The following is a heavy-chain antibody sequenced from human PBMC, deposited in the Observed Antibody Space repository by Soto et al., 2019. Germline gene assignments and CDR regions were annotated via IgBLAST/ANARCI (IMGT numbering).Heavy chain of an antibody. V-gene: IGHV3-7*01. CDR2: IKQDGSET. Sequence: EVQLVESGGGLVQPGGSLRLSCAASGFTFNTYWMGWVRQAPGKGPEWVASIKQDGSETFYMDSVRGRFTISRDNAKISLYLQMNSLRAEDMAVYYCAREVRATFDPWGQGTLVTVSS. D-gene: IGHD1-26*01. J-gene: IGHJ5*02. CDR1: GFTFNTYW. CDR3: AREVRATFDP.